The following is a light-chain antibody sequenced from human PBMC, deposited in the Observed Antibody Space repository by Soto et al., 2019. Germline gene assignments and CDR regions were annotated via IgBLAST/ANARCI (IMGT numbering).Light chain of an antibody. CDR3: HQTYTIPQT. J-gene: IGKJ1*01. Sequence: DIQMTQSPSSLSASVGDRVIITCRASQTINSYLNWNQQKPGEAPKLLIYTASNLASGVPSRFSGSGSGTVFTLSISSLQPGDFATYFCHQTYTIPQTFGQGTKVEI. CDR1: QTINSY. V-gene: IGKV1-39*01. CDR2: TAS.